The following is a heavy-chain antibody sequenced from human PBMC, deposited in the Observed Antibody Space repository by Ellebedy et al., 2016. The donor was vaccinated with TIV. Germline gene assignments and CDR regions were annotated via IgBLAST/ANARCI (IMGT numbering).Heavy chain of an antibody. CDR1: GGTFSSYA. V-gene: IGHV1-69*13. D-gene: IGHD3-16*02. J-gene: IGHJ6*02. CDR3: GGGMITFGGVIAYGMDV. CDR2: IIPIFGTA. Sequence: AASVKVSCKASGGTFSSYAISWVRQAPGQGLEWMGGIIPIFGTANYAQKFQGRVTITADESTSTAYMELSSPRSEDTAVYYCGGGMITFGGVIAYGMDVWGQGTTVTVSS.